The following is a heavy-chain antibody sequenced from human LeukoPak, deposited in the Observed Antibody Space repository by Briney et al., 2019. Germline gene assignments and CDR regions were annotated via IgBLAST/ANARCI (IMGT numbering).Heavy chain of an antibody. CDR3: ASNTGTVFDY. CDR2: VYYSGST. CDR1: GGSISSSNW. J-gene: IGHJ4*02. V-gene: IGHV4-61*01. Sequence: SGTLSLTCAVSGGSISSSNWWSWIRQPPGKGLEWIGYVYYSGSTEYNPSLRSRVTISLEISKHQFSLILTSVTAADTAVYYCASNTGTVFDYWGQGALVTVSS. D-gene: IGHD7-27*01.